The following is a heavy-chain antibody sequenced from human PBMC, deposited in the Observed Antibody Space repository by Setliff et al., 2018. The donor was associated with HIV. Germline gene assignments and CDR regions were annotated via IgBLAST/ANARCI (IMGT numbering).Heavy chain of an antibody. Sequence: PSETLSLTCSVSGGSIISGNDYWSWIRQPAGKGLEWIGHIYTSGSLNYKPSLKSRVTISVDTSKNQFSLKLSSVTAEDTAEYYCVRDPMRATNLLTLWFFDYWGQGTQVTVSS. CDR1: GGSIISGNDY. D-gene: IGHD2-21*01. CDR3: VRDPMRATNLLTLWFFDY. V-gene: IGHV4-61*09. J-gene: IGHJ4*02. CDR2: IYTSGSL.